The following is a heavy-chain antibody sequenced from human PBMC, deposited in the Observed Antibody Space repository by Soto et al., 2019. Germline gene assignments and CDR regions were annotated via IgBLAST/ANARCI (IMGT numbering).Heavy chain of an antibody. CDR3: ARDRLKDEWVYYMDV. Sequence: SETLSLTCTVSGGSISSGGYYWSWIRQHPGKGLEWIGYIYYSRSTYYNPSLKSRVTISVDTSKNQFSLKLSSVTAADTAVYYCARDRLKDEWVYYMDVWGKGTTGTVSS. J-gene: IGHJ6*03. V-gene: IGHV4-31*03. CDR2: IYYSRST. CDR1: GGSISSGGYY. D-gene: IGHD2-8*01.